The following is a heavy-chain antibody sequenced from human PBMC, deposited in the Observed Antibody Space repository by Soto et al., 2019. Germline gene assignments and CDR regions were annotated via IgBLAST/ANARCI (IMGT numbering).Heavy chain of an antibody. CDR2: ISYDGNYK. CDR3: AKDLVGRGDY. D-gene: IGHD1-26*01. CDR1: GFTFSSFA. V-gene: IGHV3-33*05. Sequence: QVQLVESGGGVVQSGRSLRLSCSASGFTFSSFAMHWVRQAPGKGLEWVAYISYDGNYKYYVDSVQGRSTISRDNSKNTLYLQMNRLRAEDTAVYYCAKDLVGRGDYWGQGTLVTVSS. J-gene: IGHJ4*02.